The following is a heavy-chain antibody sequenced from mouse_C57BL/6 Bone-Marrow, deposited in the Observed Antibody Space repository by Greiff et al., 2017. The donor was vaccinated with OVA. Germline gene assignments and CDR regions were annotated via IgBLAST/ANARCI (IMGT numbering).Heavy chain of an antibody. V-gene: IGHV1-55*01. CDR1: GYTFTSYW. CDR3: ARRYYGSGEWYCDV. J-gene: IGHJ1*03. Sequence: QVQLQQPGAELVKPGASVKMSCKASGYTFTSYWITWVKQRPGQGLEWIGDIYPGSGSTNYNEKFKSKATLTVDTSSSTAYMQISSLTSEDTAVYYCARRYYGSGEWYCDVWGTGTTVTVSS. D-gene: IGHD1-1*01. CDR2: IYPGSGST.